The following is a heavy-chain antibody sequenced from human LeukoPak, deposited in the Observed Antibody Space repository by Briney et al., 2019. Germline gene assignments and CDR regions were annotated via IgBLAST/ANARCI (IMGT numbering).Heavy chain of an antibody. CDR2: IGGSGGST. Sequence: GGSLRLSCAASGFTFSSYAMSWVRQAPGKGLEWVSAIGGSGGSTYYADSVKGRFTISRENSKNTLYLQMNSLRAEDTAVYYCAKDEERGYDVSYWGQGTLVTVSS. V-gene: IGHV3-23*01. J-gene: IGHJ4*02. D-gene: IGHD5-12*01. CDR3: AKDEERGYDVSY. CDR1: GFTFSSYA.